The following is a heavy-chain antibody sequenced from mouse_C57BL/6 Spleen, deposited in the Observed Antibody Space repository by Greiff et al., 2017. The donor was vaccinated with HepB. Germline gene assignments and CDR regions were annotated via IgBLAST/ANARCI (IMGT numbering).Heavy chain of an antibody. CDR3: ARSSQLAY. Sequence: EVNLVESGGGLVKPGGSLKLSCAASGFTFSSYAMSWVRQTPEKRLEWVATISDGGSYTYYPDNVKGRFTISRDNAKNNLYLQMSHLKSEDTAMYYCARSSQLAYWGQGTLVTVSA. V-gene: IGHV5-4*03. J-gene: IGHJ3*01. CDR2: ISDGGSYT. CDR1: GFTFSSYA.